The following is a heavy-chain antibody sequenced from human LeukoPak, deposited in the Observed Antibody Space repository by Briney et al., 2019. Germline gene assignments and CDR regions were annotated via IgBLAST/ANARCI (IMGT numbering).Heavy chain of an antibody. D-gene: IGHD1-26*01. J-gene: IGHJ6*03. CDR1: GASFSGSY. CDR3: ARGYQVANNYYYYYYMDV. V-gene: IGHV4-59*01. CDR2: ICYSGST. Sequence: SETLSLMCAVFGASFSGSYWSWIRQPPGSALELFVYICYSGSTNYNPSLKSRVTISVDTSKNQFSLKLSSVTAADTAVYYCARGYQVANNYYYYYYMDVWGKGTTVTVSS.